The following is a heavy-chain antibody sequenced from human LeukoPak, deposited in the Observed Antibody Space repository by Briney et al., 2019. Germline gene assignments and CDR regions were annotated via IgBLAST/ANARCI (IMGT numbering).Heavy chain of an antibody. D-gene: IGHD3-22*01. CDR2: IKEDGSEK. J-gene: IGHJ6*02. V-gene: IGHV3-7*02. CDR3: ASGYYDSSGYYPNLYYYYGMDV. Sequence: GGSLRVSCAASGFTFSSIWMTWVRRTPGRGLEWVANIKEDGSEKAYVDSTKGRFTISRDNAKNSLYLQMNSLRAEDTAVYYCASGYYDSSGYYPNLYYYYGMDVWGQGTTVTVSS. CDR1: GFTFSSIW.